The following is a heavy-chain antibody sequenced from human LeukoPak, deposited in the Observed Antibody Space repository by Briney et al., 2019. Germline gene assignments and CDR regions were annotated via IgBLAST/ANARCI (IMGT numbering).Heavy chain of an antibody. Sequence: AGGSLRLSCAASGFTFSSYSMNWVRQAPGKGLEWVSSIGSSSSYIYYADSVKGRFTISRDNAKNSLYLQMNSLRAEDTAVYYCASFKNFDYWGQGTLVAVSS. CDR2: IGSSSSYI. CDR1: GFTFSSYS. J-gene: IGHJ4*02. CDR3: ASFKNFDY. V-gene: IGHV3-21*04.